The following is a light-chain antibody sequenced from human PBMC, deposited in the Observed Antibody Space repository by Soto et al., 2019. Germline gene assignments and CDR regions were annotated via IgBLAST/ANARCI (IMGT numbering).Light chain of an antibody. CDR1: SSDVGGYNY. CDR3: SAYTSTSTYV. J-gene: IGLJ1*01. Sequence: QSVLTQPASVSGSPGQSITISCTGTSSDVGGYNYVSWYQQHPGKAPKLVIYDVSNRPSGVSNRFSGSKSGNTASLTISGFQAEDEADYYCSAYTSTSTYVFGTGTKVTVL. CDR2: DVS. V-gene: IGLV2-14*01.